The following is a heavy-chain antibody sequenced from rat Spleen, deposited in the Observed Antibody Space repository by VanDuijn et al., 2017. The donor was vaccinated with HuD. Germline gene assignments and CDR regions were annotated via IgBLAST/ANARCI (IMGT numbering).Heavy chain of an antibody. CDR1: GFSLTSYT. Sequence: QVQLKESGPGLVQPSQTLSLTCTVSGFSLTSYTISWVRQPPGKGLEWMGVIWGNGDANYNSALKSRLRISRDTSKSQVFLKMNNLQTEDTAMYFCARADTLAAMGHYWGQGVMATVSS. CDR3: ARADTLAAMGHY. CDR2: IWGNGDA. D-gene: IGHD1-2*01. V-gene: IGHV2S61*01. J-gene: IGHJ2*01.